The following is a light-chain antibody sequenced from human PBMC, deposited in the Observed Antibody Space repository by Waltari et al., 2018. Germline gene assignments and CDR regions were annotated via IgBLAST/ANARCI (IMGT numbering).Light chain of an antibody. Sequence: EIVLTQSPATLSLSPGESATLSCRASQGVSSYLAWYQQKPGQAPRLLIYDASNRATGIPARFSGSGSGTDFTLTISSLEPEDFAVYYCQQRSNWPPTFGQGTKVEIK. J-gene: IGKJ1*01. V-gene: IGKV3-11*01. CDR2: DAS. CDR3: QQRSNWPPT. CDR1: QGVSSY.